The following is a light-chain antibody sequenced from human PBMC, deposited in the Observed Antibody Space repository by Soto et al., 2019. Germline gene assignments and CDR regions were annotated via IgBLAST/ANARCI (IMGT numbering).Light chain of an antibody. CDR1: QTISSW. Sequence: DIQMTQSPSTLSGSVGDRVTITCRASQTISSWLAWYQQKPGKAPKLLIYKASTLKSGVPSRFSGSGSWTEFTLTISSLPPDDFATYYCQHYNSYSEAFGQGTKVELK. J-gene: IGKJ1*01. CDR3: QHYNSYSEA. V-gene: IGKV1-5*03. CDR2: KAS.